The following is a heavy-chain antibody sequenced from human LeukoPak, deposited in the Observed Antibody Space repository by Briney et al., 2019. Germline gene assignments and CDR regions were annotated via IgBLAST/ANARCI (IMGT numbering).Heavy chain of an antibody. Sequence: ASVTVSCKASGYTFTSYYTHWVRQAPGQGLEWMGIINPSGGSTSYAQKFQGRVTMTRDTSTSTVYMELSSLRSEDTAVYYCARDLGYCSGGSCYPKPYNWFDPWGQGTLVTVSS. D-gene: IGHD2-15*01. V-gene: IGHV1-46*01. J-gene: IGHJ5*02. CDR3: ARDLGYCSGGSCYPKPYNWFDP. CDR2: INPSGGST. CDR1: GYTFTSYY.